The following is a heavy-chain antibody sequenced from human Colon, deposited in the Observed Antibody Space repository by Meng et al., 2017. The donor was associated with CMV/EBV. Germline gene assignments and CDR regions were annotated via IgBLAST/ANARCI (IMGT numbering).Heavy chain of an antibody. D-gene: IGHD2-15*01. Sequence: GGSLRLSCRVSGFTFSDSWMNCVRQAPGKGLEWVANINEDGSGKYYVDSVKGRFTISRDNAKNSVYLQINSLRAEDTAVYYCARGLVEAPGIEYWGQGTLVTVSS. CDR3: ARGLVEAPGIEY. V-gene: IGHV3-7*01. J-gene: IGHJ4*02. CDR2: INEDGSGK. CDR1: GFTFSDSW.